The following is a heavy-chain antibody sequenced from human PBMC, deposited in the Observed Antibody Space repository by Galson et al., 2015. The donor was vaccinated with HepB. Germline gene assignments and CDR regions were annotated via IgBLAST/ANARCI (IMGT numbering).Heavy chain of an antibody. J-gene: IGHJ4*02. CDR1: GFGIYYNA. CDR2: IGGSSTRT. D-gene: IGHD2-8*02. CDR3: AKDILHWSFDH. Sequence: SLRLSCAASGFGIYYNAMAWVRQAPGKGLEWVAAIGGSSTRTDYAASVNGRFTISRDSSKNILYLQLNFLRAEDTAVYYCAKDILHWSFDHWGQGTLVTVSS. V-gene: IGHV3-23*01.